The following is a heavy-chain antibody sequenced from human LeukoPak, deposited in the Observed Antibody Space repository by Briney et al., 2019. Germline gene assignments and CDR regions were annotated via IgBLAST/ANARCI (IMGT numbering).Heavy chain of an antibody. V-gene: IGHV3-23*01. Sequence: GGSLRLSCAASGFTFSSYAMSWVRQAPGKELEWVSAISGSGGSTYYADSVKGRFTISRDNSKNTLYLQMNSLRAEDTAVYYCASDLGYCSSTSCFPDYWGQGTLVTVSS. CDR3: ASDLGYCSSTSCFPDY. CDR2: ISGSGGST. D-gene: IGHD2-2*01. J-gene: IGHJ4*02. CDR1: GFTFSSYA.